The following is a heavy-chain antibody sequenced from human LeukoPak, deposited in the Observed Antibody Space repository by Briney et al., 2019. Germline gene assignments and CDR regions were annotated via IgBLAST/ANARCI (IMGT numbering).Heavy chain of an antibody. V-gene: IGHV3-30-3*01. CDR3: VGEVGPRQMNY. J-gene: IGHJ4*02. CDR1: GLTFSSHA. D-gene: IGHD1-26*01. CDR2: IAYDASNE. Sequence: GGSLRLSCVASGLTFSSHAMHWVRQAPGKGLEWVAVIAYDASNEYYADSVKGRFTISRDNSKNTLYLQMNSLRTEDTAMYYCVGEVGPRQMNYWGQGTLVTVSS.